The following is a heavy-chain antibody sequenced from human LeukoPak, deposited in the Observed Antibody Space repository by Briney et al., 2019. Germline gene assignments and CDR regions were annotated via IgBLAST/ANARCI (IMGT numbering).Heavy chain of an antibody. CDR3: ARSPADYDSSGY. CDR2: INWNGGST. V-gene: IGHV3-20*04. J-gene: IGHJ4*02. CDR1: GFTFDDYG. Sequence: GVSLRLSCAASGFTFDDYGMSWVRQAPAKGLEWVSGINWNGGSTGYADSVKGRFTISRDNAKNSLYLQMNSLRAEDTALYYCARSPADYDSSGYWGQGTLVTVSS. D-gene: IGHD3-22*01.